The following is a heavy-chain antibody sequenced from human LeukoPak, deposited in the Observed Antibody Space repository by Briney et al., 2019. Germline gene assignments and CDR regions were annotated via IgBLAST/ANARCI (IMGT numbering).Heavy chain of an antibody. CDR3: ARGRKEVLMVYAPYYYYYMDV. D-gene: IGHD2-8*01. Sequence: SETLSLTCAVYGGSFSGYYWSWIRQPPGKGVEWIGEINHSGSTNYNPSLESRVTISVDTSKNQFSLKLSSVTAADTAVYYCARGRKEVLMVYAPYYYYYMDVWGKGTTVTVSS. CDR1: GGSFSGYY. J-gene: IGHJ6*03. CDR2: INHSGST. V-gene: IGHV4-34*01.